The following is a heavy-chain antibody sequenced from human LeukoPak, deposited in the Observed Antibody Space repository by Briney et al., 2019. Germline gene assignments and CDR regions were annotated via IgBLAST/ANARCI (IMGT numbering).Heavy chain of an antibody. CDR1: GFTFSSYW. CDR2: ISWNSGSI. J-gene: IGHJ3*02. V-gene: IGHV3-9*03. D-gene: IGHD3-22*01. Sequence: PGGSLRLSCAASGFTFSSYWMHWVRQAPGKGLEWVSGISWNSGSIGYADSVKGRFTISRDNAKNSLYLQMNSLRAEGMALYYCAKDVTRYYYDSSGRYAFDIWGQGTMVTVSS. CDR3: AKDVTRYYYDSSGRYAFDI.